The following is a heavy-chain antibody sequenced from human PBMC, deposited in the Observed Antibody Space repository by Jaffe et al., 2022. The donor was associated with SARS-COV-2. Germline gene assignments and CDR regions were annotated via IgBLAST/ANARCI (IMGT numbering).Heavy chain of an antibody. J-gene: IGHJ6*02. CDR2: ISWDGGST. CDR3: AKDNSNYYYGMDV. D-gene: IGHD4-4*01. V-gene: IGHV3-43*01. CDR1: GFTFDDYT. Sequence: EVQLVESGGVVVQPGGSLRLSCAASGFTFDDYTMHWVRQAPGKGLEWVSLISWDGGSTYYADSVKGRFTISRDNSKNSLYLQMNSLRTEDTALYYCAKDNSNYYYGMDVWGQGTTVTVSS.